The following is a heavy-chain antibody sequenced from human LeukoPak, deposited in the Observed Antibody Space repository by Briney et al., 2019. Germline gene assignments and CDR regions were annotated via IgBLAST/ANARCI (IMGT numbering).Heavy chain of an antibody. J-gene: IGHJ4*02. CDR2: IIPIFGTA. CDR1: GGTFSSYA. D-gene: IGHD5-18*01. Sequence: ASVKVSCKASGGTFSSYAISWVRQAPGQGLEWMGGIIPIFGTANYAQKFQGRVTITADESTSTAYMELSSLRSEDTAVYYCARGPVDTAMVFDYWGQGTLVTVSS. V-gene: IGHV1-69*13. CDR3: ARGPVDTAMVFDY.